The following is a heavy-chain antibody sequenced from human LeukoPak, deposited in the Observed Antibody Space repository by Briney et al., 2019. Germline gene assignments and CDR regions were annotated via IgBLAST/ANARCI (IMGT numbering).Heavy chain of an antibody. Sequence: ASVKVSCKASGYTFTGYYMHWVRQAPGQGLEWMGWINPNSGGTNYAQKFQGWVTMTRDTSISTAYMELSRLRSDDTAVYYCARGPGVGANIVPFDIWGQGTMVTVSS. V-gene: IGHV1-2*04. D-gene: IGHD1-26*01. CDR3: ARGPGVGANIVPFDI. CDR2: INPNSGGT. J-gene: IGHJ3*02. CDR1: GYTFTGYY.